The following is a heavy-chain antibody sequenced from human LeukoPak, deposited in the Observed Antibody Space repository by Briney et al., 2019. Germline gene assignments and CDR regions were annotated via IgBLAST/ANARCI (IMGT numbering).Heavy chain of an antibody. CDR2: INHSGST. V-gene: IGHV4-34*01. Sequence: PSETLSLTCAVNGGTFIGYYWTWIRQPPGRELEWIGEINHSGSTNSNPSLKSRVTISVDTSKNQFSLKLSSVTAADTAVYYCARGSGGLHNDYWGQGTLVTVSS. D-gene: IGHD5-24*01. CDR3: ARGSGGLHNDY. CDR1: GGTFIGYY. J-gene: IGHJ4*02.